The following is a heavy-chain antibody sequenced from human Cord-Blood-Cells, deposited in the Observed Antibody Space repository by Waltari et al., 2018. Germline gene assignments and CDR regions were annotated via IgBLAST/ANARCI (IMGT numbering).Heavy chain of an antibody. D-gene: IGHD6-6*01. CDR2: IFSNDEK. CDR1: GFSLRNARMG. CDR3: ARITDWYSSSLCVDY. V-gene: IGHV2-26*01. J-gene: IGHJ4*02. Sequence: QVTLKESGPVLVNPTETLTLTCTVSGFSLRNARMGVSWIRQPPVKALEWLAHIFSNDEKSYSTSLKSRLTISKDTSKSQVVLTMTNMDPVDTATYYCARITDWYSSSLCVDYWGQGTLVTVSS.